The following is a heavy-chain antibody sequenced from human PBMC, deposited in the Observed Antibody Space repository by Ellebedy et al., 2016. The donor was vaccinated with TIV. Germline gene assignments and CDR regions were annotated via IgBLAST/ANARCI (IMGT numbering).Heavy chain of an antibody. D-gene: IGHD1-26*01. Sequence: AASVKVSCKASGYMFTNYYVNWIRQAPGQGLEWMGLINPSRGGTSYAQKFQGRVTMTRDTSTSTVYMELRSLRSEDTAVYYCARDFSGSQYGNWFDPWGQGTLVTVSS. CDR1: GYMFTNYY. J-gene: IGHJ5*02. V-gene: IGHV1-46*01. CDR2: INPSRGGT. CDR3: ARDFSGSQYGNWFDP.